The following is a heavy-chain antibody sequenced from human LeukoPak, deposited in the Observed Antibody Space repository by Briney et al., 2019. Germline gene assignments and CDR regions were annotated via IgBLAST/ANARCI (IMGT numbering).Heavy chain of an antibody. CDR1: RFTFSSYG. CDR3: ARDQYYYDSSGYSIDY. CDR2: IWYDGSNK. D-gene: IGHD3-22*01. V-gene: IGHV3-33*01. J-gene: IGHJ4*02. Sequence: PGRSLRLSCAASRFTFSSYGMHWVRQAPGKGLEWVAVIWYDGSNKYYADSVKGRFTISRDNSKNTLYLQMNSLRAEDTAVYYCARDQYYYDSSGYSIDYWGQGTLVTVSS.